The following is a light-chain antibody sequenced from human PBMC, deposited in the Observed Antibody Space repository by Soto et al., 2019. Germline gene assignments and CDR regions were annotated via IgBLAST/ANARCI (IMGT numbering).Light chain of an antibody. J-gene: IGKJ1*01. CDR3: QQSYSAPRT. V-gene: IGKV1-39*01. Sequence: DIQLTQSPSSLSASVGERVTITCRATQTIATYLNWYQQTAGKAPKLLIYATSSLQRGVTSRFSGSGSVTDFTLTISSLQPEDIATYYCQQSYSAPRTFGQGTKV. CDR1: QTIATY. CDR2: ATS.